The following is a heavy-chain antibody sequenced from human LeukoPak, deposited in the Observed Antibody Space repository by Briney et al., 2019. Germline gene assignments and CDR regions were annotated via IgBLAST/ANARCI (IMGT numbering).Heavy chain of an antibody. V-gene: IGHV4-59*11. J-gene: IGHJ4*02. CDR2: IYRSGNT. CDR1: GDSISTHY. Sequence: PSEILSLTCSVSGDSISTHYWSWIRQPPGKGLQWIGNIYRSGNTNYNPSLKSRVTMSVDTSKNQFSLKLSSVTAADTAVYYCARDRSSGSYYKLAGFDYWGQGTLVTVSS. D-gene: IGHD3-10*01. CDR3: ARDRSSGSYYKLAGFDY.